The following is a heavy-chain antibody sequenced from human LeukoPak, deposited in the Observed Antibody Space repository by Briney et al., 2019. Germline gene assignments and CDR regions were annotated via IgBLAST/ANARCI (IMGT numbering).Heavy chain of an antibody. CDR2: ISSSGSSI. CDR3: ARVLHNTNYDSTTYYGY. D-gene: IGHD3-22*01. CDR1: GFTFSSYD. J-gene: IGHJ4*02. Sequence: GGTLRLTCAASGFTFSSYDLNWVRQAPGKGLEWVSYISSSGSSIYYADSVKGRFTISRDNANNSLYLQLNSLRAEDTAVYYCARVLHNTNYDSTTYYGYWGQGTLVTVSS. V-gene: IGHV3-48*01.